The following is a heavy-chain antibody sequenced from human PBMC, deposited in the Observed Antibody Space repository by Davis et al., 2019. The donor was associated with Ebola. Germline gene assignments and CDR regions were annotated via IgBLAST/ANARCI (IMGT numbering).Heavy chain of an antibody. CDR3: SVGAAVAGRSDY. CDR2: IRSKANSYAT. CDR1: GFTFSSYE. D-gene: IGHD6-19*01. V-gene: IGHV3-73*01. J-gene: IGHJ4*02. Sequence: GGSLRLSCAASGFTFSSYEMNWVRQASGKGLEWVGRIRSKANSYATAYAASVKGRFTISRDDSKNTAYLQMNSLKTEDTAVYYCSVGAAVAGRSDYWGQGTLVTVSS.